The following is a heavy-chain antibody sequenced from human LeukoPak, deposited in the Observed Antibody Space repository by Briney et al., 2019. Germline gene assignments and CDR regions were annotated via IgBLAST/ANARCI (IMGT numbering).Heavy chain of an antibody. D-gene: IGHD5-18*01. CDR2: ISSSGSTI. CDR1: GFTFSDYY. CDR3: ASGYSYGYGYFDY. J-gene: IGHJ4*02. V-gene: IGHV3-11*04. Sequence: PGGSLRLSCAASGFTFSDYYMSWIRQAPGKGLEWVSYISSSGSTIYYADSVKGQFTTSRDNAKNSLYLQMNSLRAEDTAVYYCASGYSYGYGYFDYWGQGTLVTVSS.